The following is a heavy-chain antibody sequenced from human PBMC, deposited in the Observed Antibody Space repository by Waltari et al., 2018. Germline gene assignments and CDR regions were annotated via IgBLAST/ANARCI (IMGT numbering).Heavy chain of an antibody. CDR1: GIPFRTYP. CDR2: ITADGRSR. D-gene: IGHD3-10*01. J-gene: IGHJ2*01. Sequence: EVQLVESGGGLVKPGGSLSLSCPASGIPFRTYPMTWVRQAPGKGREWDATITADGRSRNYADSVKGRFTISRDNSKNSLDLQMNTMRAEDTAVYFCAKADFGNPYWFFDLWGRGTLLTVSS. V-gene: IGHV3-23*04. CDR3: AKADFGNPYWFFDL.